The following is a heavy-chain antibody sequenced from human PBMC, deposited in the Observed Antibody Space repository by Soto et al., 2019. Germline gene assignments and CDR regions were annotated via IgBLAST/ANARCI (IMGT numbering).Heavy chain of an antibody. D-gene: IGHD6-19*01. CDR1: GYTFTSYD. Sequence: QVQLVQSGAEVKKPGASVKVSCKASGYTFTSYDINWVRQATGQGLEWMGWMNPNSGNTGYAQKFQGRVTMTRNTSISTAYMELSSLRSEDTAVYYCARALAVAGIGTPREFDYWGQGTLVTVSS. CDR3: ARALAVAGIGTPREFDY. J-gene: IGHJ4*02. V-gene: IGHV1-8*01. CDR2: MNPNSGNT.